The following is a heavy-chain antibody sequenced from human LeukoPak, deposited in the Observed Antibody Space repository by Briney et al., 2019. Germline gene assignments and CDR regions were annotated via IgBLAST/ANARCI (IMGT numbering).Heavy chain of an antibody. D-gene: IGHD3-10*01. Sequence: AGGSLRLSCAASGFTFSNAWMSWVRQAPGKGLEWVGRIKSKTDGGTTDYAAPVKGRFTISRDDSKNTLYLQMNSLKTEDTAVYYCTTITMVRGVTDFRTQGTVDYWGQGTLVTVSS. J-gene: IGHJ4*02. CDR1: GFTFSNAW. CDR3: TTITMVRGVTDFRTQGTVDY. CDR2: IKSKTDGGTT. V-gene: IGHV3-15*01.